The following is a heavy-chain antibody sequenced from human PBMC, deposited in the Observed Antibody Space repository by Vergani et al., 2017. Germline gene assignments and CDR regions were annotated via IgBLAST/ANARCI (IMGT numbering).Heavy chain of an antibody. D-gene: IGHD6-13*01. Sequence: QLQLQESGPGLVKPSETLSLTCTVSGGSLSSSSYYWGWIRQPPGKGLEWIGSVYYSGSTYYNPSLKSRVIISVDTSKNQFSLKLSSVTAADTAVYYCARHGIPAGGTDGHNGFDPWGQGTLVSVSS. J-gene: IGHJ5*02. CDR1: GGSLSSSSYY. V-gene: IGHV4-39*01. CDR3: ARHGIPAGGTDGHNGFDP. CDR2: VYYSGST.